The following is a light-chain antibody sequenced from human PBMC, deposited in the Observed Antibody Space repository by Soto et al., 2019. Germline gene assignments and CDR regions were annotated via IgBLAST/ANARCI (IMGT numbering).Light chain of an antibody. V-gene: IGKV3-15*01. CDR2: VAS. J-gene: IGKJ1*01. CDR1: QSVSTS. Sequence: EVVLTQSPATLSVSPGERATLSCRASQSVSTSLAWYQQKPGQAPRLLIFVASTRATGIPARFSGSGSGTEFTLTISSLQSEDFAVYYCQQDYNWPWTFGHGTKVEIK. CDR3: QQDYNWPWT.